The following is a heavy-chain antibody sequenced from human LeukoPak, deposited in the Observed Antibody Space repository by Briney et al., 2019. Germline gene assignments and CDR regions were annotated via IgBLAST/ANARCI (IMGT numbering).Heavy chain of an antibody. J-gene: IGHJ4*02. CDR2: ISPYNGNT. CDR1: GYTFSGYY. V-gene: IGHV1-18*04. D-gene: IGHD2-15*01. CDR3: ARGGYSSFDY. Sequence: ASVKVSCKASGYTFSGYYMHWVRQAPGQGLEWMGWISPYNGNTNYAQKFQGRVTMTTDTSTSTAYMDLRSLRSDDTAVYYCARGGYSSFDYWGQGILVTVSS.